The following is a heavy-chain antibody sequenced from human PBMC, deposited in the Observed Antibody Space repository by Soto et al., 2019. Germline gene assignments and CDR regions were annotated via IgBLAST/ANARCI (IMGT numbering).Heavy chain of an antibody. CDR2: VFDSGNT. CDR3: EAWSSYYTVDV. CDR1: GGSINTYS. V-gene: IGHV4-4*07. Sequence: ETLSLTCSVSGGSINTYSWSRIRQPAGKGLEWIGRVFDSGNTNYSPSLQSRVTMSLDRSKRQFSLKLTSVTAADTAVYYCEAWSSYYTVDVWGQGTTVTVSS. J-gene: IGHJ6*02. D-gene: IGHD3-3*01.